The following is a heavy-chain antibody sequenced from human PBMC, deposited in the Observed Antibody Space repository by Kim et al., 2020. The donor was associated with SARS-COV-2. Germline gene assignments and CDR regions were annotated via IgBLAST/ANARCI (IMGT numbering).Heavy chain of an antibody. CDR1: GFTFNNFG. D-gene: IGHD3-3*01. CDR2: ISYEGSKK. V-gene: IGHV3-30*03. J-gene: IGHJ6*01. Sequence: GGSLRLSCACSGFTFNNFGMHWVRQTPGKGLEWLASISYEGSKKYYEDSLKGRFTISRDSSKNTLYLQMNSLRAEDTALYYCARSGGVFDFRSSYY. CDR3: ARSGGVFDFRSSYY.